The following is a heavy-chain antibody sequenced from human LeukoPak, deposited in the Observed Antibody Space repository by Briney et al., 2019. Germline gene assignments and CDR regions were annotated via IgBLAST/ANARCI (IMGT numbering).Heavy chain of an antibody. V-gene: IGHV3-20*04. Sequence: GGSLRLSCAASGFTFDDYGMSWVRQAPGKGLEWVSGINWNGGSTGYADSVKGRFTISRDNAKNSLYLQMNSLRAEDTAVYYCAREAYRYYYYYYYMDVWGKGTTVTISS. D-gene: IGHD2-21*01. CDR2: INWNGGST. CDR3: AREAYRYYYYYYYMDV. CDR1: GFTFDDYG. J-gene: IGHJ6*03.